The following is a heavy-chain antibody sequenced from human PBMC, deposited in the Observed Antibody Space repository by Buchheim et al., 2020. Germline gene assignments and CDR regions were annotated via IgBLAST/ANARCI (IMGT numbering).Heavy chain of an antibody. CDR2: IYHDGSS. Sequence: QLQLQESGPGLVKPSETLSLTCSVSGGSISRTIYYWGWIRQPPGKGLEWIGSIYHDGSSYYNPSLKSRVTLSADTSKNQLSLKLSSVTAADTAVYYCASPFTSSYDFDYWGQGTL. CDR3: ASPFTSSYDFDY. CDR1: GGSISRTIYY. J-gene: IGHJ4*02. V-gene: IGHV4-39*01. D-gene: IGHD3-16*01.